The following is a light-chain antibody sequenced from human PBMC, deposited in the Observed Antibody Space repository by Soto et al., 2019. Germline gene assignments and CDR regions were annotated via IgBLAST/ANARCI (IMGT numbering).Light chain of an antibody. CDR1: QSISSY. J-gene: IGKJ5*01. V-gene: IGKV1-39*01. CDR3: MQVLQSPIT. Sequence: DIQMTQSPSSLSASVGDRVTITCRASQSISSYLNWYQKKTGKAPKLMIYAASSLQSGVPSRFSGSGSGTDFKLKISRVEAEDVGVYYCMQVLQSPITLSQGTRLEIK. CDR2: AAS.